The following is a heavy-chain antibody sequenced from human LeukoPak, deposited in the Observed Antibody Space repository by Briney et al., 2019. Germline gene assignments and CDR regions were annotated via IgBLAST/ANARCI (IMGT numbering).Heavy chain of an antibody. V-gene: IGHV4-38-2*01. D-gene: IGHD3-22*01. J-gene: IGHJ3*01. CDR1: GYSISSGYY. CDR3: ARHAPYYYDSSGYYQN. Sequence: SETLSLTCAVSGYSISSGYYWGWIRQPPGKGLEYIGSIYHSGSTYYNPSLKSRVTISVDTSKNQFFLRLTSVTAADTAVYYCARHAPYYYDSSGYYQNWGQGTMVTVSS. CDR2: IYHSGST.